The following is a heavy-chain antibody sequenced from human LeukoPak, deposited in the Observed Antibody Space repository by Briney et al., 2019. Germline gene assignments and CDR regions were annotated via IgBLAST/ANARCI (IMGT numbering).Heavy chain of an antibody. J-gene: IGHJ5*02. CDR3: ARNPSGSYYPHLNWFDP. D-gene: IGHD3-10*01. Sequence: GASVKVSCKASGYTFTSYDINWVRQATGQGLEWMGWMNPNSGNTGYAQKFQGRVTMTRNTSISTAYMELSSLRSEDTAVYYCARNPSGSYYPHLNWFDPWGQGTLVTVSS. V-gene: IGHV1-8*01. CDR2: MNPNSGNT. CDR1: GYTFTSYD.